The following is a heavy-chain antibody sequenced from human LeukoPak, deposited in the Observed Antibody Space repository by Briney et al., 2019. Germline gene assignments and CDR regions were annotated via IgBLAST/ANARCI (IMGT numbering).Heavy chain of an antibody. J-gene: IGHJ6*03. CDR1: GYTFTGYY. CDR2: INPNSGGT. Sequence: GASVKVSCKASGYTFTGYYMHWVRQAPGQGLAWMGWINPNSGGTNYAQKFQGRVTMTRDTSISTAYMELSRLRSDDTAVYYCAREHEVLRFLEWPYMDVWSKGTTVTVSS. D-gene: IGHD3-3*01. CDR3: AREHEVLRFLEWPYMDV. V-gene: IGHV1-2*02.